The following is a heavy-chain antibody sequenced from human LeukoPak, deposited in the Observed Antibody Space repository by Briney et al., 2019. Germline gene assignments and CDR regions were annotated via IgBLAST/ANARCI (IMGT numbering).Heavy chain of an antibody. CDR2: ISSSSSTI. V-gene: IGHV3-48*04. CDR1: GFTFSSYS. CDR3: ARELARPGLQIKHFIDY. J-gene: IGHJ4*02. Sequence: GGSLRLSCAASGFTFSSYSMNWVRQAPGKGLEWVSYISSSSSTIYYADSVKGRFTISRDNAKNSLYLQMNSLRAEDTAVYYCARELARPGLQIKHFIDYWGQGTLVTVSS. D-gene: IGHD4-11*01.